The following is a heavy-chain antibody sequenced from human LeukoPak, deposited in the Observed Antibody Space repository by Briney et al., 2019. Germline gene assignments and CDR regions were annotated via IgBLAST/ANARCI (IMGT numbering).Heavy chain of an antibody. V-gene: IGHV1-69*01. D-gene: IGHD5-18*01. CDR1: GGTFSGYA. CDR3: ARGEAYSYGYAGY. CDR2: IIPIFGTA. Sequence: SVKVSCKASGGTFSGYAIGWVRQAPGQGLEWMGGIIPIFGTANYAQEFQGRVTITADESTSTAYMELSSLRSEDTAVYYCARGEAYSYGYAGYWGQGTLVTVSS. J-gene: IGHJ4*02.